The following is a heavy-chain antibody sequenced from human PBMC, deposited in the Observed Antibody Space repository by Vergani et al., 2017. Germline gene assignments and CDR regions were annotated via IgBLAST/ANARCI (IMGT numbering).Heavy chain of an antibody. V-gene: IGHV3-11*01. Sequence: QVQLVESGGGLVKPGGSLRLSCAASAFTFSDYYMSWIRQAPAKGLEWVSYISSSGSTIYYADSVKGRFTISRDNAKNSLYLQMNSLRAEDTAVYYCARELYYYDSSRYLDYWGQGTLVTVSS. J-gene: IGHJ4*02. D-gene: IGHD3-22*01. CDR1: AFTFSDYY. CDR2: ISSSGSTI. CDR3: ARELYYYDSSRYLDY.